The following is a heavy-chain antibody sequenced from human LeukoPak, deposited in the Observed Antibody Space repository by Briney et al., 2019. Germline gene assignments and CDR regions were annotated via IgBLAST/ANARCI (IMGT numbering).Heavy chain of an antibody. Sequence: SQTLSLTCALSGDSVSNNSVAWNWIRQSPSRGLEWLVRTYYRSKSYNDYAVSMKSRISINPDTSKNQFSLQLNSVTPEDTAIYFCAKGQVKSWFFPWGQGTLVTVSS. J-gene: IGHJ5*02. CDR3: AKGQVKSWFFP. V-gene: IGHV6-1*01. CDR1: GDSVSNNSVA. CDR2: TYYRSKSYN.